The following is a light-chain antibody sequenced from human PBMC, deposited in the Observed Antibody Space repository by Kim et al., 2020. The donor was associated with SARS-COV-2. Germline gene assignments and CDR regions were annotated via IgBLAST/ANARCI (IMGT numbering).Light chain of an antibody. J-gene: IGLJ2*01. CDR3: SSFTSSSTFV. V-gene: IGLV2-18*02. CDR2: EVK. Sequence: GQSGTISCTGTSSDIGTYNRVSWYQQPPGTAPKLMIYEVKNRPSGVPDRFSGSKSGNTASLTISGLQAEDEADYYCSSFTSSSTFVFGGGTQLTVL. CDR1: SSDIGTYNR.